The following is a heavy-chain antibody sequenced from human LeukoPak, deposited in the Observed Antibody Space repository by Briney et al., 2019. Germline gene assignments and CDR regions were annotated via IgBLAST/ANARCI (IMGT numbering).Heavy chain of an antibody. V-gene: IGHV3-23*01. CDR1: GFAFSNYA. CDR3: AKGGRGYSYGSLDY. Sequence: PGGSLRLSCAASGFAFSNYAMSWVRQAPGKGLEWVSPISDSGASTYYADSVKGRFTISRDNSKNTLYPQMNSLRVEDSAVYYCAKGGRGYSYGSLDYWGQGTLVTVSS. J-gene: IGHJ4*02. CDR2: ISDSGAST. D-gene: IGHD5-18*01.